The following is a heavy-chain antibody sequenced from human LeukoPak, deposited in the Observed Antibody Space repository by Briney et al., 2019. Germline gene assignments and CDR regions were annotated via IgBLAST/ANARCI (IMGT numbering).Heavy chain of an antibody. D-gene: IGHD3-10*01. CDR1: GGSISSGGYS. CDR3: ARAPKVREVIGFTY. V-gene: IGHV4-30-2*01. CDR2: IYHSGST. Sequence: SETLSLTCAVSGGSISSGGYSWSWIRQPPGKGLEWIGYIYHSGSTYYNPSLKSRVTISVDRSKNQFSLKLSSVTAADTAVYSCARAPKVREVIGFTYWGKGTRATVS. J-gene: IGHJ4*02.